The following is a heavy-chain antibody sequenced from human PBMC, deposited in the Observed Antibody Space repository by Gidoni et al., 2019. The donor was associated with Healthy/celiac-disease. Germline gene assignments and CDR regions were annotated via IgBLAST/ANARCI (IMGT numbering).Heavy chain of an antibody. CDR2: ISSSGSTI. J-gene: IGHJ6*02. D-gene: IGHD1-7*01. CDR1: GFTFSDSY. CDR3: ARDYLELAGDYYYGMDV. V-gene: IGHV3-11*01. Sequence: QVQLVESGGGLVKPGGSLRLSCAAAGFTFSDSYMSWIRQAPGKGLEWVSYISSSGSTIYYADSVKGRLTISRDNAKNSLYLQMNSLRAEDTAVYYCARDYLELAGDYYYGMDVWGQGTTVTVSS.